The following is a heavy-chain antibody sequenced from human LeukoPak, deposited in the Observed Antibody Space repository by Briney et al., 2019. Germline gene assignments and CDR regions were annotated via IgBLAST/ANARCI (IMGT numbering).Heavy chain of an antibody. J-gene: IGHJ4*02. D-gene: IGHD1-20*01. CDR2: IRSKAYGGTP. V-gene: IGHV3-49*04. CDR1: GFTFGDYA. CDR3: TRYEYNWNLAFDY. Sequence: GGSLRLSCTASGFTFGDYAMNWVRQAPGKGLEWVGFIRSKAYGGTPEYAASVKGRFTISRDDSKSIVYLQMNSLKTEDTAVYYCTRYEYNWNLAFDYRGQGTLVTVSS.